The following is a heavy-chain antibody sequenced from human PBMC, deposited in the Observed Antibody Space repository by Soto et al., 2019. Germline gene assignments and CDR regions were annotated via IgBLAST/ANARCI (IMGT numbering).Heavy chain of an antibody. J-gene: IGHJ4*02. CDR3: ARGTPRGYCSGGSCYFDY. D-gene: IGHD2-15*01. V-gene: IGHV1-69*12. Sequence: QVQLVQSGAEVKKPGSSVKVSCKASGGTFRSYAISWVRQAPGQGLEWMGGIIPIFGTANYAQKFQGRVTITADESTSTAYMELSSLRSEDTAVYYCARGTPRGYCSGGSCYFDYWGQGTLVTVSS. CDR2: IIPIFGTA. CDR1: GGTFRSYA.